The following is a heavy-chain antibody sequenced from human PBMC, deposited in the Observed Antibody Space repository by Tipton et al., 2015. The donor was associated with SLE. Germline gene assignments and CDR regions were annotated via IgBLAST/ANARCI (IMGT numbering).Heavy chain of an antibody. J-gene: IGHJ4*02. CDR3: ARDHIRFLEWLFDY. D-gene: IGHD3-3*01. CDR1: GFTFSSYS. V-gene: IGHV3-23*01. CDR2: ISGSGSST. Sequence: SLRLSCAASGFTFSSYSMNWVRQAPGKGLEWVSAISGSGSSTYYADSVKGRFTISRDNSKNTLYLQMNSLRAEDTAVYYCARDHIRFLEWLFDYWGQGTLVTVSS.